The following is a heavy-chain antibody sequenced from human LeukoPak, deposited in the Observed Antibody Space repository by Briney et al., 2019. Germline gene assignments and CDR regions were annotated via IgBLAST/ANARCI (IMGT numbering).Heavy chain of an antibody. D-gene: IGHD3-10*01. CDR1: GYTFTSYA. CDR3: ARDLRSGSGTPKPYYYYGMDV. Sequence: ASVKVSCKASGYTFTSYAMHWVRQAPGQRLEWMGWINAGNGNTKYSQKFQGRVTITRDTSASTAYMELSSLRSEDTAVYYCARDLRSGSGTPKPYYYYGMDVWGQGTTVTVSS. CDR2: INAGNGNT. V-gene: IGHV1-3*01. J-gene: IGHJ6*02.